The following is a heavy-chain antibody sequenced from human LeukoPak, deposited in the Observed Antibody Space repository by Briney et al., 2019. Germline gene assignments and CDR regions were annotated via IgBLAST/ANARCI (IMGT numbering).Heavy chain of an antibody. CDR3: ARDIGSGWFDYYYYYGMDV. Sequence: ASVKVSCKASGYTFTSYYMHWVRQAPGQGLEWMGVSNPSGVGTNYAQKFQGRVTMTRDTSTTTVYMELSSLRSEDTAVYYCARDIGSGWFDYYYYYGMDVWGQGTTVTVSS. V-gene: IGHV1-46*01. CDR2: SNPSGVGT. CDR1: GYTFTSYY. D-gene: IGHD6-19*01. J-gene: IGHJ6*02.